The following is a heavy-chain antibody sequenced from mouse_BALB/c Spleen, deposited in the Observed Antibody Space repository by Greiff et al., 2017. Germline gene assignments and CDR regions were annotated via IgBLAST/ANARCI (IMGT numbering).Heavy chain of an antibody. D-gene: IGHD1-1*01. CDR2: IYYSGTI. V-gene: IGHV3-5*02. CDR3: ARAVVAPRYWYFDV. J-gene: IGHJ1*01. CDR1: GISITTGNYR. Sequence: EVKLVESGPGLVKPSQTVSLTCTVTGISITTGNYRWSWIRQFPGHKLEWIGYIYYSGTITYNPSLTSRTTITRDTSKNQFFLEMNSLTAEDTATYYCARAVVAPRYWYFDVWGAGTTVTVSS.